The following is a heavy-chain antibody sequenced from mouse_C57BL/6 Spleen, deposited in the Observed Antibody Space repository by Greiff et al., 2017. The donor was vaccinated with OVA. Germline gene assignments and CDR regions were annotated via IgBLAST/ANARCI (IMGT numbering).Heavy chain of an antibody. CDR3: AREGYYDYDGDYFDY. D-gene: IGHD2-4*01. Sequence: LQQPGAELVRPGSSVKLSCKASGYTFTSYWMHWVKQRPIQGLEWIGNIDPSDSETHYNQKFKDKATLTVDKSSSTAYMQLSSLTSEDSAVYYCAREGYYDYDGDYFDYWGQGTTLTVSS. CDR1: GYTFTSYW. CDR2: IDPSDSET. J-gene: IGHJ2*01. V-gene: IGHV1-52*01.